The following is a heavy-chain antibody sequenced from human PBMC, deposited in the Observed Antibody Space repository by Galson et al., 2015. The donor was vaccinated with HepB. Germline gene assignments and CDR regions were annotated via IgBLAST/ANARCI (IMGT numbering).Heavy chain of an antibody. CDR2: INSDGSST. Sequence: SLRLSCAASGFTFSSYWMHWVRQAPGKGLVWVSRINSDGSSTSYADSVKGRFTISRDNAKNTLYLRMNSLRAEDTAVYYCARDRLDSSGYYYRHWGQGTLVTVSS. CDR3: ARDRLDSSGYYYRH. J-gene: IGHJ4*02. CDR1: GFTFSSYW. D-gene: IGHD3-22*01. V-gene: IGHV3-74*01.